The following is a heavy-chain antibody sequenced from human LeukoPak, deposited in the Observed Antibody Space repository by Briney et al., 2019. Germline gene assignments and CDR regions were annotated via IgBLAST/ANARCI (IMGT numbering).Heavy chain of an antibody. CDR1: GFTFSSYA. D-gene: IGHD3-10*01. CDR3: AKGSSGSYYSHFDY. V-gene: IGHV3-23*01. Sequence: GGSLRLSCAASGFTFSSYAMNWVRQAPGKGLEWVSLIGGSGDSTYYADSVKGRSTISRDNSKNTLYLQMNSLRAEDTAVYYCAKGSSGSYYSHFDYWGQGTLVTVSS. CDR2: IGGSGDST. J-gene: IGHJ4*02.